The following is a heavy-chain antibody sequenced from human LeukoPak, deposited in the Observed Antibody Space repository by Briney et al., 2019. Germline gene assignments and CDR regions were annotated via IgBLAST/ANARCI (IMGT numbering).Heavy chain of an antibody. CDR3: ARGSGWYYP. CDR2: IYYSGTT. V-gene: IGHV4-59*11. D-gene: IGHD6-19*01. J-gene: IGHJ5*02. CDR1: GGSFSSHY. Sequence: PSETPSLTCTVSGGSFSSHYWSWVRQPPGKGLEWIGNIYYSGTTNYNPSLKSRVTISVDTSKNQFSLKLSSVTAADTAVYYCARGSGWYYPWGQGTLVTVSS.